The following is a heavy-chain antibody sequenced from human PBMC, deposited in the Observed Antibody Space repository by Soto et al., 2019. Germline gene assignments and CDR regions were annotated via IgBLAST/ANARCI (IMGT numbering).Heavy chain of an antibody. CDR2: IKSIPDGGTT. Sequence: EVQLVESGGGLVKPGGSLRLSCAGSGFTFSNAWMNWVRQAPGKGLEWVGRIKSIPDGGTTDYAAPVKDRFTISRDDSKNTAYLQMNSLKTEDTAVYYCSTGGYYLDYWGQGTLVTVSS. V-gene: IGHV3-15*01. J-gene: IGHJ4*02. CDR3: STGGYYLDY. CDR1: GFTFSNAW.